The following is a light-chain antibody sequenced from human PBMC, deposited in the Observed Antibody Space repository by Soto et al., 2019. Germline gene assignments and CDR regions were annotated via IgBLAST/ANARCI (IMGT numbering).Light chain of an antibody. CDR3: QQYGSSPLWT. CDR2: GAS. J-gene: IGKJ1*01. Sequence: EIVLTQSPGTLSLSPGERATLSCRASQSVTSSYLAWYQQKPGQAPSLLIYGASTRATGIPDRFSGSGSGTDFTLTISRLEPEDFAVYYCQQYGSSPLWTFGQGPKVEIK. CDR1: QSVTSSY. V-gene: IGKV3-20*01.